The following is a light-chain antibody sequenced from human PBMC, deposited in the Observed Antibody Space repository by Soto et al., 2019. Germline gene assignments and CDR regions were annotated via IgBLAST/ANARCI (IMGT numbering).Light chain of an antibody. CDR2: VAS. V-gene: IGKV3-20*01. CDR3: QQYGSSGT. J-gene: IGKJ1*01. Sequence: EIVLTQSPGTLSLSPGERATLSCRASQSVSNNYLAWYQQKPGQAPRLLIYVASNRATGIPDRFSGSGSGTDFTLTSSRLEPEDSAVYYCQQYGSSGTFGQGTKVEIK. CDR1: QSVSNNY.